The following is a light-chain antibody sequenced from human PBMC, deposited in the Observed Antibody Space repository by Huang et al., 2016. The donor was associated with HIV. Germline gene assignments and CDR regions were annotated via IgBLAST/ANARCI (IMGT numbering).Light chain of an antibody. CDR1: QGIRID. J-gene: IGKJ4*02. CDR3: LQDFNYPRT. Sequence: AIQMTQSPSSLSASLGDRVTITCRASQGIRIDFGWYQHTPGKAPKLLIYAASELQVGVPLRFRGSGSGTDFTLIITSLQPEDVGTYYCLQDFNYPRTFGRGTTVNIK. CDR2: AAS. V-gene: IGKV1-6*01.